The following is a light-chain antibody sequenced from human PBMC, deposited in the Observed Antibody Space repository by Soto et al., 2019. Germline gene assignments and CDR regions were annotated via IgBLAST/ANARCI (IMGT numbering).Light chain of an antibody. CDR1: QTVTNNY. CDR2: GAS. Sequence: DIVLTQSPGTLSLSPGERATLSCRASQTVTNNYLAWYQRKPGQAPRLLIYGASSRATDIPYRFSGSGSGTYFSLTITRLEPEDFSIYFFQPYAASPSTFGQGTKVEIK. CDR3: QPYAASPST. V-gene: IGKV3-20*01. J-gene: IGKJ1*01.